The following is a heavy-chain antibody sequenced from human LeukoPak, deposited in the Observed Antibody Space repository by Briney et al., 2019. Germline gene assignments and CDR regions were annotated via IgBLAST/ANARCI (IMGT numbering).Heavy chain of an antibody. CDR1: GFTFSNYA. V-gene: IGHV3-23*01. CDR2: IIGSSGST. D-gene: IGHD5-12*01. CDR3: AKGGYDYVEVAYFDY. Sequence: GGSLRLSCAASGFTFSNYAMNWVRQAPGKGLERVSTIIGSSGSTFYADSVKGRFTISKDTSKNTLYLHMSSLRADDTAVYYCAKGGYDYVEVAYFDYWGQGTLVTVSS. J-gene: IGHJ4*02.